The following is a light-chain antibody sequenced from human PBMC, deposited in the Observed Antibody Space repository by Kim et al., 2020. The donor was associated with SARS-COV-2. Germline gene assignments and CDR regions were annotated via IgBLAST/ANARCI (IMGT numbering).Light chain of an antibody. Sequence: EIVLTQSPGTLSLSPGERVTLSCRASQTIRSNYLAWYQQKPGQAPRLLIYCASSRATGIPDRFSGGGSGTDFTLTISRLEPEDFAVYYCQQYGSPPNTFGQGTRLEIK. V-gene: IGKV3-20*01. CDR3: QQYGSPPNT. J-gene: IGKJ5*01. CDR2: CAS. CDR1: QTIRSNY.